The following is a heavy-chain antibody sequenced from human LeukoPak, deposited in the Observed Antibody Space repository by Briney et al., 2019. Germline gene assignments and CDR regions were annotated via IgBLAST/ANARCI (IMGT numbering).Heavy chain of an antibody. V-gene: IGHV3-30*02. CDR1: GFTFSSYG. CDR2: IRYDGSNK. Sequence: PGGSLRLSCAASGFTFSSYGMHWVRQAPGKGLEWVAFIRYDGSNKYYADSVKGRFTISRDNSKNTLYLQMNSLRAEDTAVYYCAKDLAYSSSWPYFDYWGQGTLVTVSS. D-gene: IGHD6-13*01. CDR3: AKDLAYSSSWPYFDY. J-gene: IGHJ4*02.